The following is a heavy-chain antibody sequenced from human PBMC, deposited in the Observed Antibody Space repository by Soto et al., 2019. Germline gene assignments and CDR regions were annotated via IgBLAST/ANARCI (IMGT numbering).Heavy chain of an antibody. CDR1: GYTFTNYG. CDR2: INPYNGNT. Sequence: QVQLVQSGAEVKKPGASVKVSCKASGYTFTNYGISWVRQAPGQGLEWLGWINPYNGNTNYPQKLQGRVTMTTDTSTSTAYMELRSLRSDATAVYYCAGRLAAAELVWGQGTLVTVSS. V-gene: IGHV1-18*01. CDR3: AGRLAAAELV. D-gene: IGHD6-13*01. J-gene: IGHJ4*02.